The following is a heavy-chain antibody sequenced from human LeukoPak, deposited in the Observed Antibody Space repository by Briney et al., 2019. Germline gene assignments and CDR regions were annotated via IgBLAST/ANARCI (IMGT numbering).Heavy chain of an antibody. D-gene: IGHD2-15*01. CDR2: ISYDGTNK. Sequence: GRSLRLSCAASGFTFSSYGMHWVRQAPGKGLEWVAVISYDGTNKYYADSVKGRFTISRDNSKNTLYLQMTSLRAEDTAVYYCAKGFSSYCSGGSCYSAPFDYWGQGTLVTVSS. CDR1: GFTFSSYG. CDR3: AKGFSSYCSGGSCYSAPFDY. V-gene: IGHV3-30*18. J-gene: IGHJ4*02.